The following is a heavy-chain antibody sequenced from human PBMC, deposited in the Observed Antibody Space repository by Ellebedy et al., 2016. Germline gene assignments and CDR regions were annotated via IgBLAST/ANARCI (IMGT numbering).Heavy chain of an antibody. CDR3: ARDFGALTEGIFFYYYAMDV. D-gene: IGHD3-10*01. V-gene: IGHV3-30*03. CDR2: ISSDGSNA. CDR1: GFTFSSCG. J-gene: IGHJ6*02. Sequence: GGSLRLSXAASGFTFSSCGMHWVRQAPGKGLEWVAVISSDGSNAYYADSVKGRFTISRDNAKNTMYLQMNSLGPEDTALYYCARDFGALTEGIFFYYYAMDVWGQGTTVTVSS.